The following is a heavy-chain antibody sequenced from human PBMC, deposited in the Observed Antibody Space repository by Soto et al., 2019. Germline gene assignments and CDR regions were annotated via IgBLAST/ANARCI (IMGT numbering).Heavy chain of an antibody. CDR3: ARVSPGSYYHGMDV. CDR1: GFTFSSYW. D-gene: IGHD1-26*01. J-gene: IGHJ6*02. Sequence: GGSLRLSCAASGFTFSSYWMHWVRQAPGKGLVWVSRINSDGSSTSYADSVKGRFTISRDNAKNTLYLQMNSLRAEDTAVYYCARVSPGSYYHGMDVWGQGTTVTVSS. CDR2: INSDGSST. V-gene: IGHV3-74*01.